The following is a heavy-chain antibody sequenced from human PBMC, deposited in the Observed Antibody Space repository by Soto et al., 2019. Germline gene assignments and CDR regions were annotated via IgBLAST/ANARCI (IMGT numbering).Heavy chain of an antibody. V-gene: IGHV3-48*01. CDR3: ARKNDVAYYYYYMDV. D-gene: IGHD1-1*01. CDR2: ISSSSSTI. CDR1: GFTFSSYG. J-gene: IGHJ6*03. Sequence: GGSLRLSCAASGFTFSSYGMHWVRQAPGKGLEWVSYISSSSSTIYYADSVKGRFTISRDNAKNSLYLQMNSLRAEDTAVYYCARKNDVAYYYYYMDVWGKGTTVTVSS.